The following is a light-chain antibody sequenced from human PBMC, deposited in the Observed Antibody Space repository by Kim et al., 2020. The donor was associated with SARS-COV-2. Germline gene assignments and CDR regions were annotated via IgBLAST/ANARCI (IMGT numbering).Light chain of an antibody. J-gene: IGKJ2*03. CDR3: QQYGSSPYS. CDR2: EAF. V-gene: IGKV3-20*01. Sequence: LSPEEGATLACRASQSVGSSLLAWYQQKPGQAPRLLIYEAFKRVAGIPDRFSGSGSGTDFTLTISRPEPEDFAMYYCQQYGSSPYSFGQGTKLEI. CDR1: QSVGSSL.